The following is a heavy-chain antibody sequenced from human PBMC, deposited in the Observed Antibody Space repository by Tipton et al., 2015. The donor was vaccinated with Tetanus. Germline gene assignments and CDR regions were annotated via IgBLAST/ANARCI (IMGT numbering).Heavy chain of an antibody. D-gene: IGHD1-14*01. Sequence: LSLTCAVSGDSISSSNWWSWVRQPPGKGLEWIGEIFHTGITNYNPSLKSRVTISIDNSKNQFSLELSSVTAADTAVYYCARDPPTTVSGTSGDALDLWGQGRMVTVSS. CDR3: ARDPPTTVSGTSGDALDL. V-gene: IGHV4-4*02. J-gene: IGHJ3*01. CDR2: IFHTGIT. CDR1: GDSISSSNW.